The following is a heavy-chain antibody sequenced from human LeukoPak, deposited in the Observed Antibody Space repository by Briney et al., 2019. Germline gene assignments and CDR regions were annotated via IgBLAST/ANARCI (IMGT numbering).Heavy chain of an antibody. V-gene: IGHV1-69*13. CDR2: IIPIFGTA. D-gene: IGHD1-7*01. CDR1: GGTFSSYA. Sequence: GASVKVSCKASGGTFSSYAISWVRQAPGQGLEWMGGIIPIFGTANYAQKFQGRVTITADESASTAYMELSSLRSEDTAVYYCAKGSDWNYADYWGQGTLVTVSS. CDR3: AKGSDWNYADY. J-gene: IGHJ4*02.